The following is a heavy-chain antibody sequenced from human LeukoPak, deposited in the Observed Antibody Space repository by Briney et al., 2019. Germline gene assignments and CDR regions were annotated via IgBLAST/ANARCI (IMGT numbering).Heavy chain of an antibody. J-gene: IGHJ4*02. CDR2: IYYSGST. D-gene: IGHD2-2*01. Sequence: PPQTLSPTCTVSGGSLRNYYWSWIRHPPGKGLEWIGYIYYSGSTNYNPSLKRRVTISVDTSKNRFSLKLSSVTAADTAVYYCARRGGSTSFDYWGQGTLVTVSS. CDR3: ARRGGSTSFDY. V-gene: IGHV4-59*08. CDR1: GGSLRNYY.